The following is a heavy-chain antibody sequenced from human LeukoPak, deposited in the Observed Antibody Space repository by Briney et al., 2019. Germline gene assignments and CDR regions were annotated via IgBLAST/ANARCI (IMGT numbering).Heavy chain of an antibody. V-gene: IGHV3-48*03. CDR2: ISSSGSTI. Sequence: GGSLRLSCAASGFTFSSYEMNWVRQAPGKGLEWVSYISSSGSTIYYADSVKGRFTISRDNAKNSLYLQMNSPRAEDTAVYYCARVPIVVGKDGAFDYWGQGTLVTVSS. CDR1: GFTFSSYE. D-gene: IGHD2-21*01. CDR3: ARVPIVVGKDGAFDY. J-gene: IGHJ4*02.